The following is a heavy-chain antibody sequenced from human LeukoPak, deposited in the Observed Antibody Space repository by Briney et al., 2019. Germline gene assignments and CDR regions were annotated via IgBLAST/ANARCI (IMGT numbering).Heavy chain of an antibody. D-gene: IGHD6-13*01. CDR2: IYSGGAT. V-gene: IGHV3-53*01. J-gene: IGHJ1*01. Sequence: GSLRLSCAASGFTVSSNYMSCVRQAPRKGLEWVSVIYSGGATFYADSVKGRFTISRDDSENTLYLQMNSLRAEDTAVYYCARGSLVRAAGSHESWGQGAMVTVSS. CDR1: GFTVSSNY. CDR3: ARGSLVRAAGSHES.